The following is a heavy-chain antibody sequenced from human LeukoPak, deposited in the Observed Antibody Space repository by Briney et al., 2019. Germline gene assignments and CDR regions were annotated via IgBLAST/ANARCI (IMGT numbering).Heavy chain of an antibody. J-gene: IGHJ4*02. CDR2: IKQDGSEK. V-gene: IGHV3-7*01. CDR3: ARINGSGKGVYYFDY. Sequence: PGGSLRLSCAASGFTFSSYWMSWVRQAPGKGMEWVANIKQDGSEKYYVDSVKGRFTISRDNAKNSLYLQMNSLRAEDTAVYYCARINGSGKGVYYFDYWGQGTLVTVSS. D-gene: IGHD3-10*01. CDR1: GFTFSSYW.